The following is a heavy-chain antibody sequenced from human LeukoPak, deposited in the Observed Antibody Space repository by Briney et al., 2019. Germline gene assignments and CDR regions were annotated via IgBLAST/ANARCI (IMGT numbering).Heavy chain of an antibody. J-gene: IGHJ4*02. CDR3: ARAKGPTTVTPIDC. Sequence: PGGSLRLSCAASGFTFSSYAMHWVRQAPGKGLEWVAVISYDGSNKYYADSVKGRFTISRDNSKNTLYLQMNSLRAEDTAVYYCARAKGPTTVTPIDCWGQGTLVTVSS. CDR2: ISYDGSNK. CDR1: GFTFSSYA. V-gene: IGHV3-30*04. D-gene: IGHD4-17*01.